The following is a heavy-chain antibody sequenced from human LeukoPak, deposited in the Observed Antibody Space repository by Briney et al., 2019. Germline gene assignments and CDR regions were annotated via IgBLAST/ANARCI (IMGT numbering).Heavy chain of an antibody. J-gene: IGHJ4*02. Sequence: GGSLRLSCAASGFTFSSYGMHWVRQAPGKGLEWVAFIRYDGSNKYYADSVKGRFTISRDNSKNTLYLQMNSLRAEDTAVYYCARVLLRYPYYFDYWGQGTLVTVSS. CDR3: ARVLLRYPYYFDY. V-gene: IGHV3-30*02. CDR2: IRYDGSNK. CDR1: GFTFSSYG. D-gene: IGHD4-17*01.